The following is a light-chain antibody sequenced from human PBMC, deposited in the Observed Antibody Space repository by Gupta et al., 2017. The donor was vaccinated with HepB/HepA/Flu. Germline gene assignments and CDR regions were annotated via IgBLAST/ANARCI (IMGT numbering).Light chain of an antibody. CDR3: QHFDHFPFT. J-gene: IGKJ3*01. V-gene: IGKV1-9*01. CDR1: LGIRNY. CDR2: SAS. Sequence: DIQLTQSPSFLSASVGDRVTITCRASLGIRNYLAWYQQKPGKAPKLLIYSASALQSGVPSRFSGGGFGTEFTLTIDSLQPEDFATYYCQHFDHFPFTFGHGTKLHI.